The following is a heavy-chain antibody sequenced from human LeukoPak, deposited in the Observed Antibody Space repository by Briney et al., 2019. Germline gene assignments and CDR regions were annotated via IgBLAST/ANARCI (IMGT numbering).Heavy chain of an antibody. CDR1: GGSFSGYY. CDR3: AREVVPAAIKGEGMDV. J-gene: IGHJ6*02. D-gene: IGHD2-2*02. Sequence: SETLSLTCAVYGGSFSGYYWSLIRQPPGKGLEWIGEINHSGSTNYNPSLKSRVTISVDTSKNQFSLKLSSVTAADTAVYYCAREVVPAAIKGEGMDVWGQGTTVTVSS. CDR2: INHSGST. V-gene: IGHV4-34*01.